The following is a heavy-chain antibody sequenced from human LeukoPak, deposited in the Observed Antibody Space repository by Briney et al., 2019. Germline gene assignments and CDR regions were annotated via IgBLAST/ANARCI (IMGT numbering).Heavy chain of an antibody. D-gene: IGHD6-19*01. J-gene: IGHJ4*02. CDR2: IFTSGGT. Sequence: GGSLRLSCVASGFSVSTNYMTWVRQAPGKGLEFVSVIFTSGGTNYADSVKGRFIISRDNSKNTLYLQMNSLRPEDTAVYYCARVQGIAVTGWGPGTLVTVSS. CDR3: ARVQGIAVTG. CDR1: GFSVSTNY. V-gene: IGHV3-66*03.